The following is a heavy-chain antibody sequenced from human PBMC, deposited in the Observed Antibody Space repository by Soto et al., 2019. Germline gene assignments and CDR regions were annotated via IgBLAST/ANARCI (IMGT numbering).Heavy chain of an antibody. D-gene: IGHD6-13*01. J-gene: IGHJ5*02. Sequence: SGPTLVNPPASVKVSCKASGYPLTAKYLHWVRQAPGQGLEWMGWINPSSGGTKEAQKFRGRVTMTRDTSISAAYMELSRLTSDDTAVYYCAKGGSSWTEWFDPWGQGTLVTVSS. CDR2: INPSSGGT. V-gene: IGHV1-2*02. CDR3: AKGGSSWTEWFDP. CDR1: GYPLTAKY.